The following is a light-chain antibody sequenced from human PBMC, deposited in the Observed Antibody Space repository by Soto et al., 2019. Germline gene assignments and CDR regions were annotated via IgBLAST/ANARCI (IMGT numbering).Light chain of an antibody. CDR2: KSG. Sequence: QSVLTQPPSASGTPGQRVTISCSGSSSNIGRHSVFWFQLLPGAAPKLLIYKSGQRPSGVPDRFSGSKSDTSASLAISGFRSEDESDYYCAAWDDSLSGWLFGGGTKLTVL. J-gene: IGLJ3*02. V-gene: IGLV1-47*01. CDR3: AAWDDSLSGWL. CDR1: SSNIGRHS.